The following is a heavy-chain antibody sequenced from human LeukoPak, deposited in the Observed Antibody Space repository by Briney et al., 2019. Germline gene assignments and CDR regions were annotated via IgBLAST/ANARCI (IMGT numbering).Heavy chain of an antibody. CDR3: ARLEYYYVSGNYYKLFDY. CDR2: ISSSGSTI. J-gene: IGHJ4*02. CDR1: GFTFSNAW. V-gene: IGHV3-48*02. Sequence: GSLRLSCAASGFTFSNAWMSWVRQAPGKGLEWVSDISSSGSTIYFADSVKGRFTISRDNAKNSLYLQMNSLRDEDTAVYYCARLEYYYVSGNYYKLFDYWGQGTLVTVCS. D-gene: IGHD3-10*01.